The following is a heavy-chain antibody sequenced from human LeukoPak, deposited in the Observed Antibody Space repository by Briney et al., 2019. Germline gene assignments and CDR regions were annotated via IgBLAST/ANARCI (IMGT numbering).Heavy chain of an antibody. CDR1: GFTVSTNY. J-gene: IGHJ4*02. Sequence: GGSLRLSCAASGFTVSTNYMNWVRQAPGKGLEWVSLIYSDGSTYYADSVKGRFTISRDNSKNTLYLQMNSLRAEDTAVYYCARSRFYFDYWGQGTLVTVSS. CDR3: ARSRFYFDY. V-gene: IGHV3-66*01. CDR2: IYSDGST.